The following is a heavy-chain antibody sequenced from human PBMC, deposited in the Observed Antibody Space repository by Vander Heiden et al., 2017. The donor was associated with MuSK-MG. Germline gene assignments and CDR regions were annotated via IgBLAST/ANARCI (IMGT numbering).Heavy chain of an antibody. CDR2: ISGSSGGT. CDR3: AKGALGYCSGGTCYPFDY. J-gene: IGHJ4*02. V-gene: IGHV3-23*01. D-gene: IGHD2-15*01. Sequence: EVQLLESGGGLVQPGGSLRLSCAASGFTFSTYAMNWVRQAPGKGLEWVSAISGSSGGTYYADSVKGRFTISRDNSKNTLYLQMNSLRAEDTAVYYCAKGALGYCSGGTCYPFDYWGQGTLVTVSS. CDR1: GFTFSTYA.